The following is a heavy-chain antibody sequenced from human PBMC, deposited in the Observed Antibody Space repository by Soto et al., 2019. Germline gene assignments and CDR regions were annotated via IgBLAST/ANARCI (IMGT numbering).Heavy chain of an antibody. J-gene: IGHJ4*02. Sequence: QVQLQESGPGLVKPSGTLSLTCAVFGGSISNSNWWTWVRQPPGKGLDWIGEIFHSGSTNYNSSLMSRVTISVDKANNQFSLKLSSVTAADTAVYYCAHRPIVGAAIWGQGTLVTVSS. CDR1: GGSISNSNW. CDR3: AHRPIVGAAI. V-gene: IGHV4-4*02. CDR2: IFHSGST. D-gene: IGHD1-26*01.